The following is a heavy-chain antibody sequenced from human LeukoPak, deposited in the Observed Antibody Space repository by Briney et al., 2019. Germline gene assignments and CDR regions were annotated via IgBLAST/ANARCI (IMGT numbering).Heavy chain of an antibody. Sequence: GESLKISCQGSGYSFSSYWINWVRQMPGKGLEWVGIIYPGDSHTRYSPSFQGQVIISVDKSISTAYLQWSSLKASDTAMYYCARQVYYYDSKGLAFDIWGQGTMVTVSS. V-gene: IGHV5-51*01. CDR3: ARQVYYYDSKGLAFDI. D-gene: IGHD3-22*01. CDR2: IYPGDSHT. J-gene: IGHJ3*02. CDR1: GYSFSSYW.